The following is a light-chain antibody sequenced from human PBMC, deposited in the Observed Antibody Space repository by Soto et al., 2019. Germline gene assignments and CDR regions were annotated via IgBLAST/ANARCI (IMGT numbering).Light chain of an antibody. CDR1: SSDFGGYNY. Sequence: QSALTQPASVSGSPGQSITISCTGTSSDFGGYNYVSWYQQHPGKAPKLMIYDVSNRPSGVSNRFSGSKSGNTASLTISGLQAEDEADYYCSSYTSSSTYAVFGGRTKLTVL. V-gene: IGLV2-14*01. CDR2: DVS. CDR3: SSYTSSSTYAV. J-gene: IGLJ2*01.